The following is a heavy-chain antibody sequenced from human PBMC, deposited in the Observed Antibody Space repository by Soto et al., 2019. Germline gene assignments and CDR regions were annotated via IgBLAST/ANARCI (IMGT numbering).Heavy chain of an antibody. J-gene: IGHJ4*02. Sequence: PSETLSLTCTVSGGSIRSYYWSWIRQPPGKGLEWIGYIYYSGSTNYNPSLKSRVTISVDTSKNQLSLKLSSVTAADTAVYYCARSLSRHIAAAGTWVPYYFDYWGQGTLVTVSS. D-gene: IGHD6-13*01. V-gene: IGHV4-59*08. CDR1: GGSIRSYY. CDR2: IYYSGST. CDR3: ARSLSRHIAAAGTWVPYYFDY.